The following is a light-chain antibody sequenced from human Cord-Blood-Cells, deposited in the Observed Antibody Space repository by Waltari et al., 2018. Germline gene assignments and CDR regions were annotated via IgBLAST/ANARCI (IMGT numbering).Light chain of an antibody. Sequence: IQMTQSPSSLSASVGDRGTITCRASQGISNSLAWYQQKPGKAPKLLLYAASRLESGIPSRFSGSGSVTDYTLTIISLQPEDFATYYCQQYYSTPLTFGGGTKVEIK. CDR2: AAS. CDR3: QQYYSTPLT. J-gene: IGKJ4*01. V-gene: IGKV1-NL1*01. CDR1: QGISNS.